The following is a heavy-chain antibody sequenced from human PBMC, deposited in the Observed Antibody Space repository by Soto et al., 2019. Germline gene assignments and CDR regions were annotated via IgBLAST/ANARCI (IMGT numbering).Heavy chain of an antibody. D-gene: IGHD3-3*01. CDR2: ISAYNGNT. V-gene: IGHV1-18*01. J-gene: IGHJ5*02. CDR3: ARVLPYHDFWSGSWFGA. CDR1: GYTFTGYG. Sequence: ASVKVSCKASGYTFTGYGMSWVRQAPGQGLEWMGWISAYNGNTNYAQKLQGRVTMTTDTSTSTDYMELRSLRSDDTAVYYCARVLPYHDFWSGSWFGAWGQGTLVTVS.